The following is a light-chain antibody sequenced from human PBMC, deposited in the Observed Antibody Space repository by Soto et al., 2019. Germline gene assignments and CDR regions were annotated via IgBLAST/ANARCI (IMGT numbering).Light chain of an antibody. Sequence: DSQMTQYPSTLSASVGDRVTITCRASQSISSWLAWYQQKPGKAPKLLISKASTLQSGVLPRFSGSGSGTEFTLTISSLQPDDFATYHCQQYESYPMTFGGGTKVEIK. CDR1: QSISSW. CDR3: QQYESYPMT. J-gene: IGKJ4*01. CDR2: KAS. V-gene: IGKV1-5*03.